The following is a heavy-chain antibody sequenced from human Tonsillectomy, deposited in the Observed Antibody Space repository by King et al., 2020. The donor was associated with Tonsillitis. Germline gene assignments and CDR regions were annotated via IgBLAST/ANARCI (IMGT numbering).Heavy chain of an antibody. Sequence: QLVQSGAEVKKPGASVKVSCKASGYTFTAYYMYWVRQAPGQGLEWMGWINPNSGGTNYAQKFQGRVTMTRDTSITTAYMEMSRLRSDDTAVYYCARGKYSYGYFDFWGQGTLVTVSS. D-gene: IGHD5-18*01. V-gene: IGHV1-2*02. CDR1: GYTFTAYY. CDR3: ARGKYSYGYFDF. J-gene: IGHJ4*02. CDR2: INPNSGGT.